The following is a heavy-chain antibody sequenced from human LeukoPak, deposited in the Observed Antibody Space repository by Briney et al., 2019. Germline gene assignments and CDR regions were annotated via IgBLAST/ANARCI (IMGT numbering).Heavy chain of an antibody. D-gene: IGHD5-24*01. CDR3: ARVGTGDGYNYADYYGMDV. CDR2: ISAYNGNT. V-gene: IGHV1-18*01. Sequence: ASVKVSCKASGYTFTSYGISWVRQAPGQGLEWMGWISAYNGNTNYAQKLQGRVTMTTDTPTSTAYMELRSLRSDDTAVYYCARVGTGDGYNYADYYGMDVWGQGTTVTVSS. CDR1: GYTFTSYG. J-gene: IGHJ6*02.